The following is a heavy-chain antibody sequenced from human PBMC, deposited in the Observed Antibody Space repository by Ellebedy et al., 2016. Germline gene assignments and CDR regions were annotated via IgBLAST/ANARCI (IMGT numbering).Heavy chain of an antibody. CDR3: ARDPDDSDFDY. Sequence: SETLSLTCTVSGDSVTTRSHYWGWIRQPPGKGLEWIASIRYDGHTYNNLSLKSRVTISLDPSKNQVSLRLSSLTAADTAVYYCARDPDDSDFDYWGQGTLVSVSS. CDR1: GDSVTTRSHY. CDR2: IRYDGHT. V-gene: IGHV4-39*07. J-gene: IGHJ4*02. D-gene: IGHD1-14*01.